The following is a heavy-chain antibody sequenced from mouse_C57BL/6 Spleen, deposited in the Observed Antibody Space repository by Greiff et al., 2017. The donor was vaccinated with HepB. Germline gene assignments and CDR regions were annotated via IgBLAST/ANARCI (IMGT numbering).Heavy chain of an antibody. CDR3: ASPYGNYAMDY. J-gene: IGHJ4*01. CDR2: ILPGSGST. CDR1: GYTFTGYW. V-gene: IGHV1-9*01. Sequence: VQVVESGAELMKPGASVKLSCKATGYTFTGYWIEWVKQRPGHGLEWIGEILPGSGSTNYNEKFKGKATFTADTSSNTAYMQLSSLTTEDSAIYYCASPYGNYAMDYWGQGTSVTVSS. D-gene: IGHD2-1*01.